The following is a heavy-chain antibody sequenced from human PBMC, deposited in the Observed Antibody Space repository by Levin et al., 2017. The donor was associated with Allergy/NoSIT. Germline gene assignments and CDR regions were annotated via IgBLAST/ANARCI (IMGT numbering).Heavy chain of an antibody. CDR1: GFTFSTYT. D-gene: IGHD4-11*01. CDR3: ARGSDSDYAY. J-gene: IGHJ4*02. V-gene: IGHV3-21*01. Sequence: AGGSLRLSCAASGFTFSTYTMNWVRQAPGKGLEWVSSISSSSSYIYYADSVKGRFTISRDNAKNSLYLQMNSLRAEDTAMYYCARGSDSDYAYWGQGTLVTVSS. CDR2: ISSSSSYI.